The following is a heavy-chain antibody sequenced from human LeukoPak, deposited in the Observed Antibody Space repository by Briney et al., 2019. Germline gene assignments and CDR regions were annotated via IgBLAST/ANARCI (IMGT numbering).Heavy chain of an antibody. J-gene: IGHJ4*02. D-gene: IGHD1-26*01. Sequence: ASVKVSCKASGGTFSSYAISWVRQAPGQGLEWMGGIIPIFGTANYAQKFQGRVTITADESTSTAYMELSSLRSEDTAVYYCARKLSSGSYMNYWGQGTLSPSPQ. CDR1: GGTFSSYA. V-gene: IGHV1-69*01. CDR3: ARKLSSGSYMNY. CDR2: IIPIFGTA.